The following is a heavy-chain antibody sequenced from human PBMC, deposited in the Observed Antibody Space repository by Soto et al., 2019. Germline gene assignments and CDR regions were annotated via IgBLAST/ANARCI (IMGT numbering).Heavy chain of an antibody. Sequence: EVQLVESGGGLVKPGGSLRLSCAASGFTFSSYSMNWVRQAPGKGLEWVSSISSSSSYIYYADSVKGRFTISRDNAKNSLDLQMNSLRAEDTAVYYCAREEVWNDIYYGMDVWGQGTTVTVSS. CDR3: AREEVWNDIYYGMDV. CDR2: ISSSSSYI. V-gene: IGHV3-21*01. CDR1: GFTFSSYS. D-gene: IGHD1-1*01. J-gene: IGHJ6*02.